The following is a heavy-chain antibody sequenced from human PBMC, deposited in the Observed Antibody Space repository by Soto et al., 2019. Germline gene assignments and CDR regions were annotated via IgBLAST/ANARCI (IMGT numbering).Heavy chain of an antibody. D-gene: IGHD2-15*01. CDR1: GGSFSSYT. V-gene: IGHV1-69*01. Sequence: QVQLVQSGAEVKKPGSSVKVSCKASGGSFSSYTITWVRQAPGQGLEWMGGIIPILGSANYAQKFQGRVTITAEESTRTPQMELTSRRSEYKAVYYWAREGPRPSCNGASCQELCTWVDPWGQRTLVTVSS. CDR2: IIPILGSA. J-gene: IGHJ5*02. CDR3: AREGPRPSCNGASCQELCTWVDP.